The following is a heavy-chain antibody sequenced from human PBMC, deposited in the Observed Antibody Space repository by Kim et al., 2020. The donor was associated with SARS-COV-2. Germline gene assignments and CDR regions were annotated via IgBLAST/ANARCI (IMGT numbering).Heavy chain of an antibody. Sequence: ASVKVSCKASGYTFTSYGISWVRQAPGQGLEWMGWISAYNGNTNYAQKLQGRVTMTTDTSTSTAYMELRSLRSDDTAVYYCARDPYGYYYDSSGYPQHWGQGTLVTVSS. CDR3: ARDPYGYYYDSSGYPQH. CDR1: GYTFTSYG. J-gene: IGHJ1*01. CDR2: ISAYNGNT. D-gene: IGHD3-22*01. V-gene: IGHV1-18*01.